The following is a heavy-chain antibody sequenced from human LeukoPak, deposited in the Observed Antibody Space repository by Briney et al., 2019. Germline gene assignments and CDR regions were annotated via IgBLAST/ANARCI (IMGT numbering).Heavy chain of an antibody. Sequence: SVKVSCKASGGTFSSYAISWVRQAPGQGLEWMGRIIPILGIANYAQKFQGRVTITADKSTSTAYMELSSLRSEDTAEYYCVSGYSAPSFDYWGQGTLVTVSS. CDR3: VSGYSAPSFDY. CDR1: GGTFSSYA. D-gene: IGHD3-22*01. V-gene: IGHV1-69*04. J-gene: IGHJ4*02. CDR2: IIPILGIA.